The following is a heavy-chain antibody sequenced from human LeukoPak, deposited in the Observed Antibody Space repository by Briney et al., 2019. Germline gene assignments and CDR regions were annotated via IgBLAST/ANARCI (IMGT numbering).Heavy chain of an antibody. J-gene: IGHJ4*02. CDR3: ACLWSGYYRTLC. D-gene: IGHD3-3*01. V-gene: IGHV4-38-2*02. Sequence: SETLSLTCTVSGYSISSGYYWGWIRQPPGKGLEWIGSIYHSGSTYYNPSLKSRVTISVDTSKNQFSLKLSSVTAADTAVYYCACLWSGYYRTLCWGQGTLVTVSS. CDR2: IYHSGST. CDR1: GYSISSGYY.